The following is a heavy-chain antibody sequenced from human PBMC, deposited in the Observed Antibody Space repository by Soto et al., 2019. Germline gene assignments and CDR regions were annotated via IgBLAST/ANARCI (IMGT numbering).Heavy chain of an antibody. Sequence: GGSLRLSCAASGFTFSGSAMHWVRQASGKGLEWVGRIRSKANSYATAYAASVKGRFTISRDDSKNTAYLQMNSLKTEDTAVYYCTRFDKDYDFWSGYYTSNWFDPWGQGTLVTVSS. V-gene: IGHV3-73*01. CDR3: TRFDKDYDFWSGYYTSNWFDP. D-gene: IGHD3-3*01. CDR2: IRSKANSYAT. J-gene: IGHJ5*02. CDR1: GFTFSGSA.